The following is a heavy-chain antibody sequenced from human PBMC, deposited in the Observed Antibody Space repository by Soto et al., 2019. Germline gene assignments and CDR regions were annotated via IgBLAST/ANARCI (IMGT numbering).Heavy chain of an antibody. V-gene: IGHV3-74*01. Sequence: PGGSLRLSCAASGFTFSSYWMHWVRQAPGKGLVWVSRINSDESTTNYADSVKSRFTISRDNAKNTLYLQMNSLRAEDTAVYYYARGPSGQPGNWFDPWGQGTLVTVSS. CDR3: ARGPSGQPGNWFDP. CDR2: INSDESTT. CDR1: GFTFSSYW. J-gene: IGHJ5*02. D-gene: IGHD6-13*01.